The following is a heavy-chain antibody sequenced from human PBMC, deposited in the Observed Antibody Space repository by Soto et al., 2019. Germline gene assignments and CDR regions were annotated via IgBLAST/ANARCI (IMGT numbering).Heavy chain of an antibody. CDR3: AKNPRLQQLVS. Sequence: VGSLRLSCAASGFTFSSYDMSWVRQAPGKGLEWVSASSGSGGSTYYADSVKGRFTISRDNSKNTLYLQMNSLRAEDTAVYYCAKNPRLQQLVSWGQGTQVTVSS. CDR2: SSGSGGST. D-gene: IGHD6-13*01. CDR1: GFTFSSYD. V-gene: IGHV3-23*01. J-gene: IGHJ5*02.